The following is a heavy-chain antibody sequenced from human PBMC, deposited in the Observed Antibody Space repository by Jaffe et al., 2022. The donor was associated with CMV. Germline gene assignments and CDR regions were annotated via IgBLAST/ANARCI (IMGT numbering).Heavy chain of an antibody. J-gene: IGHJ4*02. V-gene: IGHV3-49*04. CDR3: SRGSNTLTTPEFERYYFDY. CDR1: GFTLGDYG. D-gene: IGHD4-17*01. CDR2: IRSKAHGGTT. Sequence: EVQLVESGGGLVQPGRSLRLSCTASGFTLGDYGMSWVRQAPGKGLEWVGFIRSKAHGGTTEYAASVKGRFTISRDDSKTIAYLQMNSLKTEDTAVYYCSRGSNTLTTPEFERYYFDYWGQGTLVTVSS.